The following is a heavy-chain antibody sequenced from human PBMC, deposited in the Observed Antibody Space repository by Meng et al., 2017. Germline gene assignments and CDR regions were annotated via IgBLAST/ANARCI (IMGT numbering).Heavy chain of an antibody. CDR2: IYHSGST. V-gene: IGHV4-4*02. Sequence: QVQLRESGPGLVKPSGTLSLTCAVSGGSISRSNWWSWVRQPPGKGLGWIGEIYHSGSTNYNPSLKSRVTISVDKSKNQFSLKLSSVTAADTAVYYCARIGDWGSTRYFDYWGQGTLVTVSS. CDR3: ARIGDWGSTRYFDY. D-gene: IGHD7-27*01. J-gene: IGHJ4*02. CDR1: GGSISRSNW.